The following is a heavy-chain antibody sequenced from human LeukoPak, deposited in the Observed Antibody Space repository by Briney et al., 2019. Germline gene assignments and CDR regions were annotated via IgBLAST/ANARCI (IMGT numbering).Heavy chain of an antibody. CDR2: ISSGSSYI. V-gene: IGHV3-21*01. J-gene: IGHJ5*02. Sequence: GGSLRLSCAASGFTFSSYSMNWVRQAPGKGLEWVSSISSGSSYIYYADSVKGRFTISRDNAKNSLYLQMNSLRAEDTAVYYCARDRCSGGSCYNNWFDPWGQGTLVTVSS. CDR1: GFTFSSYS. CDR3: ARDRCSGGSCYNNWFDP. D-gene: IGHD2-15*01.